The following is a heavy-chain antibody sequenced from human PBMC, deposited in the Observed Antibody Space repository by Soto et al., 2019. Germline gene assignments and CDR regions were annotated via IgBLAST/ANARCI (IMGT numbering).Heavy chain of an antibody. CDR3: TRGSSSSGGTGYYYYGMDV. V-gene: IGHV3-49*05. J-gene: IGHJ6*02. Sequence: EVQLVESGGGLVKPGRSLRLSCTASGFTFGDYAMSWFRQAPGKGLEWVGFIRSKAYGGTTEYAASVKGRFTISRDDSKSIAYLQMNSLKTEDTAVYYCTRGSSSSGGTGYYYYGMDVWGQGTTVTVSS. CDR1: GFTFGDYA. CDR2: IRSKAYGGTT. D-gene: IGHD6-13*01.